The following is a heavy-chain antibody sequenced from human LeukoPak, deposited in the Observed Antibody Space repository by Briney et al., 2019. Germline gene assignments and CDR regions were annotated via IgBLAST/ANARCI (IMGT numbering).Heavy chain of an antibody. CDR1: GGSISSYY. CDR2: IYYSGST. Sequence: SETLSLTCTVSGGSISSYYWSWIRQPPGKGLEWIGYIYYSGSTNYNPSLKSRVTISVDTSKNQFSLKLSSVTAADTAVYYCARDLYEGFDYWDQGTLVTVSS. CDR3: ARDLYEGFDY. D-gene: IGHD2-8*01. J-gene: IGHJ4*02. V-gene: IGHV4-59*01.